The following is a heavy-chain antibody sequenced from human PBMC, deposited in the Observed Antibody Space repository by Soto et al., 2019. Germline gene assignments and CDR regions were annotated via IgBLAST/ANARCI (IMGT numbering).Heavy chain of an antibody. V-gene: IGHV3-23*01. J-gene: IGHJ5*02. CDR3: AKDPLWYDSDWYPPPGFDP. CDR1: GFTFSNYA. CDR2: ITAYGDTT. D-gene: IGHD6-19*01. Sequence: EVQLLESGGGFVQPGGSLTLSCAASGFTFSNYAMSWVRQAPGKGLEWVSAITAYGDTTHYADSVKARFTISRDSPKNTLDLQMDSLRAEDTAVYYCAKDPLWYDSDWYPPPGFDPWGQGTLVTVSS.